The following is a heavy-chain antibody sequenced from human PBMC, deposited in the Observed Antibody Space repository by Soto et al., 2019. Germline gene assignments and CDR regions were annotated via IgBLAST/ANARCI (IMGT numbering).Heavy chain of an antibody. CDR3: ARDATTKAYGTDV. CDR2: IYHRGSS. J-gene: IGHJ6*02. V-gene: IGHV4-30-2*01. D-gene: IGHD1-1*01. Sequence: QLQLQQSGSGLVKPSQTLSLSCAVSGGSISRGGYSRSCIGQPPGKGLEWIGYIYHRGSSYYNPSLKSRVTISVDRSKNQFSLKLSSVTAADTAVYYCARDATTKAYGTDVWGQGTTVTVSS. CDR1: GGSISRGGYS.